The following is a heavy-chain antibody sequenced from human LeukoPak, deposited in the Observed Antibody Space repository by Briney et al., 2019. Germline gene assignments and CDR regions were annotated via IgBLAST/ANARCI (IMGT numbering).Heavy chain of an antibody. D-gene: IGHD3-10*01. Sequence: PGGSLRLSSAASGFTFSSYGMHWVRQAPGKGLEWVAFIRYDGSNKYYADSVKGRFTISRDNSKNTLYLQMNSLRAEDMAVYYCAKGHGSGSYYFDYWGQGTLVTVSS. J-gene: IGHJ4*02. CDR1: GFTFSSYG. CDR2: IRYDGSNK. V-gene: IGHV3-30*02. CDR3: AKGHGSGSYYFDY.